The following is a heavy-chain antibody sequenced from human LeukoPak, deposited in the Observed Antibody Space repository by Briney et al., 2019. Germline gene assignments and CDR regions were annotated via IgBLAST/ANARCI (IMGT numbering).Heavy chain of an antibody. J-gene: IGHJ4*02. Sequence: GESLKISCKGSGYSFSNYWIGWVRQMPGIGLEWMGIISDTRYSPSFQGQVTISADKSISTAYLQWSSLKASDTAMYYCARRVSGSYPDYWGQRTLVTVSS. CDR2: ISDT. D-gene: IGHD1-26*01. CDR1: GYSFSNYW. V-gene: IGHV5-51*01. CDR3: ARRVSGSYPDY.